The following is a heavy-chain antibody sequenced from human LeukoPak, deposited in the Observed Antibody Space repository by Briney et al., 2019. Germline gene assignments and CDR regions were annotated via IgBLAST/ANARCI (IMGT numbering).Heavy chain of an antibody. CDR2: IDSGSTST. CDR1: GFIFTDYY. V-gene: IGHV3-11*06. D-gene: IGHD6-19*01. CDR3: ARGRLSSGWYDD. Sequence: GGSLRLSCAASGFIFTDYYMSWVRQAPGKGLEWVSFIDSGSTSTKYADSVKGRFSISRDNAKNTPYLHMNSLRAEDTAVYYCARGRLSSGWYDDWGQGTLVTVSS. J-gene: IGHJ4*02.